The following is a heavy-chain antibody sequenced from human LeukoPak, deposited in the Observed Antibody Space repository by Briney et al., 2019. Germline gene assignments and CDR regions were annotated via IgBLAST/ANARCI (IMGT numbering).Heavy chain of an antibody. CDR3: ARGLRDEERYYKYYYMDV. CDR2: IHTIET. CDR1: GGSINGYF. D-gene: IGHD3-22*01. V-gene: IGHV4-4*09. J-gene: IGHJ6*03. Sequence: SETLSLTCTISGGSINGYFGTWIRQASGKGLEWIGYIHTIETKYNPSLQSRVSMSIATSKNQFSLNLRSVTAADTAVYYCARGLRDEERYYKYYYMDVWGKGTTVTVSS.